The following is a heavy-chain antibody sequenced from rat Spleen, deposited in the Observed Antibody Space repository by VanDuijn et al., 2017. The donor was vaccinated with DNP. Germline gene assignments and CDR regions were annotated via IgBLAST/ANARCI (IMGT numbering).Heavy chain of an antibody. J-gene: IGHJ3*01. CDR3: ARDLLRWRRGFAH. CDR2: ISYDGGSH. V-gene: IGHV5-7*01. Sequence: EVQLVESGGGLVQPGRSLKLSCAASGFTFSDYNMAWVRQAPKKGLEWVATISYDGGSHYYRDSVKGRFTISRDIAKRSLYLQMDSLRSEDTATYYCARDLLRWRRGFAHWGQGTLVTVSS. D-gene: IGHD1-11*01. CDR1: GFTFSDYN.